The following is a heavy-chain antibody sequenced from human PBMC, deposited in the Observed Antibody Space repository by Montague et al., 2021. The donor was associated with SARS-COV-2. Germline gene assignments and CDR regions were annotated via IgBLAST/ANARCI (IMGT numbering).Heavy chain of an antibody. CDR3: ASAGRQGYGFRLGSFDS. CDR2: INHSGST. CDR1: GGSFSGYY. Sequence: SETLSLTCAVYGGSFSGYYWNWIRQPPGKGLEWIGEINHSGSTNYNPSLKSRVTMSVDTSKTQFSLKLSTVTAADTAVYYCASAGRQGYGFRLGSFDSWGQGTLVTVSS. J-gene: IGHJ4*02. D-gene: IGHD3-10*01. V-gene: IGHV4-34*01.